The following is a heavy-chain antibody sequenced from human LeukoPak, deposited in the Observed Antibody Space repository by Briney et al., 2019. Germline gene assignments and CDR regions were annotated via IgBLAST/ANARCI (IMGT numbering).Heavy chain of an antibody. D-gene: IGHD4-11*01. V-gene: IGHV3-23*01. Sequence: GGSLRLSCAASGFALSSNAMSWVRQAPGKGLEWVSAMGSNIYYADSVKGRFTISRDDSKNTLYLQMNSLRLEDTAVYYCAKDDGLHNFDYWGQGTLVTVSS. CDR1: GFALSSNA. CDR3: AKDDGLHNFDY. J-gene: IGHJ4*02. CDR2: MGSNI.